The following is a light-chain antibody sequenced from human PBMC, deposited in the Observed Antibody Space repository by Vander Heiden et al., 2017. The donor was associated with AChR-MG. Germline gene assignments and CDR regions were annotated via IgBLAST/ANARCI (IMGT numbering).Light chain of an antibody. J-gene: IGKJ4*01. Sequence: EIVLTQSPATLSLSPGERASLSCRASQSVASYLAWYQQKPGQTPRLLVYDVSIRATGIPARFSGSGSGTDFTLTISSLEPEDFAVYYCQQRYNRPLNFGGGTKVEIK. CDR1: QSVASY. V-gene: IGKV3-11*01. CDR2: DVS. CDR3: QQRYNRPLN.